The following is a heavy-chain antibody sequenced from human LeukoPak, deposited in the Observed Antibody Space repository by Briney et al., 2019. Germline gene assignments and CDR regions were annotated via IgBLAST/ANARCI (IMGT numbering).Heavy chain of an antibody. V-gene: IGHV4-34*01. D-gene: IGHD5-18*01. CDR3: ARGIQLWLRGWFDP. CDR2: INHSGST. CDR1: GGSFSGYY. J-gene: IGHJ5*02. Sequence: PSETLSLTCVVYGGSFSGYYWSWIRQPPGKGLEWIGEINHSGSTNYNPSLKSRVTISVDTSKNQFSLKLSSVTAADTAVYYCARGIQLWLRGWFDPWGQGTLVTVSS.